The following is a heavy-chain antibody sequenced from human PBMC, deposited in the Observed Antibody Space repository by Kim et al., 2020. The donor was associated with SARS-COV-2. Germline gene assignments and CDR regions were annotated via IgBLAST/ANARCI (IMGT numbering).Heavy chain of an antibody. D-gene: IGHD2-8*02. CDR2: ITGSGDVA. CDR3: AKSVISGAGSYYDI. CDR1: GFNFRNYG. Sequence: GGSLRLSCAASGFNFRNYGMSWVRQAPGKGLEWVTGITGSGDVAVYADSVRGRFTTFRDNSKTTVYLEMNNLAAEDMAIYLCAKSVISGAGSYYDIWG. V-gene: IGHV3-23*01. J-gene: IGHJ3*02.